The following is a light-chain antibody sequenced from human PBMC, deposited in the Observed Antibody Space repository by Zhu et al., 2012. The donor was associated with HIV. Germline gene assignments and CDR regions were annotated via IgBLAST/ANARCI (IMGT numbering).Light chain of an antibody. Sequence: EIMLTQSPATLPVSPGERATLSCRASQNIRSNLAWYQQKPDQAPSLLIYNAFTRAAGIPARFSGSGSGTEFTLTISSLQSEDFAIYYCQQYNDWPPMYTFGQGTKLEIK. V-gene: IGKV3-15*01. J-gene: IGKJ2*01. CDR1: QNIRSN. CDR2: NAF. CDR3: QQYNDWPPMYT.